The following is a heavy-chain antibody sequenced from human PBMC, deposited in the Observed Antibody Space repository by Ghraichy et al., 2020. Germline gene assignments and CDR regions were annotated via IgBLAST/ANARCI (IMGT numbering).Heavy chain of an antibody. CDR2: IKQDGSEK. D-gene: IGHD3-10*01. CDR3: ARSILLWFGELLSNDAFDI. CDR1: GFTFSSYW. V-gene: IGHV3-7*03. J-gene: IGHJ3*02. Sequence: GGSLRLSCAASGFTFSSYWMSWVRQAPGKGLEWVANIKQDGSEKYYVDSVKGRFTISRDNAKNSLYLQMNSLRAEDTAVYYCARSILLWFGELLSNDAFDIWGQGTMVTVSS.